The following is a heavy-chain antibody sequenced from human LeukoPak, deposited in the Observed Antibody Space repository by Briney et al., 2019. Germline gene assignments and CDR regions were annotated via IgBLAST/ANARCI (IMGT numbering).Heavy chain of an antibody. J-gene: IGHJ4*02. V-gene: IGHV3-23*01. CDR1: GFTFTNFA. Sequence: GGSLRLSCAAPGFTFTNFAMSWVRQAPGKGLESVATISDSDDSTYYADSVMGRFTISRDKSKNTLYLEMTSLRAEDTAIYYCAKSLRGYGGYDYWGQGTQVTVSS. CDR2: ISDSDDST. CDR3: AKSLRGYGGYDY. D-gene: IGHD4/OR15-4a*01.